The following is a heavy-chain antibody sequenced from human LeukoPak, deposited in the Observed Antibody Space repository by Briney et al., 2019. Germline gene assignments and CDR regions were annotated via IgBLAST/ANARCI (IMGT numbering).Heavy chain of an antibody. J-gene: IGHJ4*02. CDR2: IYPGDSDT. D-gene: IGHD6-19*01. CDR1: GYSFTSYW. V-gene: IGHV5-51*01. CDR3: ARGPYSSGWYVDY. Sequence: GESLKISCKGSGYSFTSYWIGWVRQLPGKGLEWMGIIYPGDSDTRYSPSFQGQVTISADKSISTAYLQWSSLKASDTAMYYCARGPYSSGWYVDYWGQGTLVTVSS.